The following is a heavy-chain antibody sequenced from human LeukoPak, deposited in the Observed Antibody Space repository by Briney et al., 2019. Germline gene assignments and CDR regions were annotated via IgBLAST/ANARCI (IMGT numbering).Heavy chain of an antibody. V-gene: IGHV1-69*05. D-gene: IGHD5-18*01. Sequence: ASVKVSCKASGGTFSSYSISWVRQAPGQGLEWMGRSIPIFGTANYAQKLQGRVTITTDESTSTAYMELSSLRSEDTAVYYCARDSQRAYSYGLDYWGQGTLVTVSS. CDR3: ARDSQRAYSYGLDY. CDR2: SIPIFGTA. J-gene: IGHJ4*02. CDR1: GGTFSSYS.